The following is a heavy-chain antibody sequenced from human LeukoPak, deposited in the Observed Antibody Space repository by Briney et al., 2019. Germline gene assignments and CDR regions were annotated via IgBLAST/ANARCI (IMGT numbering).Heavy chain of an antibody. J-gene: IGHJ5*02. D-gene: IGHD3-22*01. Sequence: ASVKVSCKASGYTFTSYYMHWVRQAPGQGLEWMGIINPSGGSTSYAQKFQGRVTMTRDTSTSTVYMELSSLRSDDTAVYYCARDIYSDDSSGYYSHGGWFDPWGQGTLVTVSS. CDR1: GYTFTSYY. V-gene: IGHV1-46*01. CDR3: ARDIYSDDSSGYYSHGGWFDP. CDR2: INPSGGST.